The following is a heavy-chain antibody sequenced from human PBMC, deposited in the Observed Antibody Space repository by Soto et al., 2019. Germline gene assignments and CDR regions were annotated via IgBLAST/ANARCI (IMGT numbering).Heavy chain of an antibody. CDR2: ISYDGSYK. J-gene: IGHJ4*02. Sequence: QVQLVESGGGVVQPGRSLRLSCAASGFTFSSYGMHWVRQAPGKGLEWVAVISYDGSYKYYADSMKGRVTISRDNSKNTLNVQMNSLRAEDTAVYYCAKEGSVVATPPDFDYWGQGTLVTVSS. CDR1: GFTFSSYG. CDR3: AKEGSVVATPPDFDY. D-gene: IGHD5-12*01. V-gene: IGHV3-30*18.